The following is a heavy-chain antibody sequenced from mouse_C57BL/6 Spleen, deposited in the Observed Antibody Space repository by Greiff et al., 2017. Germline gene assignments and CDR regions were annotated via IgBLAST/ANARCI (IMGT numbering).Heavy chain of an antibody. CDR1: GYTFTDYN. J-gene: IGHJ1*03. D-gene: IGHD1-1*01. Sequence: SGPELVKPGASVKMSCKASGYTFTDYNMHWVKQSHGKSLEWIGYINPNNGGTSYNQKFKGKATLTVNKSSSTAYMELRSLTSEDSAVYYCARYYGSRYWYFDVWGTGTTVTVSS. CDR2: INPNNGGT. V-gene: IGHV1-22*01. CDR3: ARYYGSRYWYFDV.